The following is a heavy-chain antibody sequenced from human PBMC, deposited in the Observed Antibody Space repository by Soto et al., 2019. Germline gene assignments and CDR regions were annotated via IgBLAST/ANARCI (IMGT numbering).Heavy chain of an antibody. CDR2: IKQDGSEK. J-gene: IGHJ4*02. CDR1: GFTFSSYW. V-gene: IGHV3-7*01. CDR3: ARDPIDSTYYFDY. Sequence: EVQLVESGGGLVQPGGSLRLSCAASGFTFSSYWMSWVRQAPGKGLEWVANIKQDGSEKYYVDSVKGRFTISRDNAKNSLYLQMNSLRAEDTAVYYCARDPIDSTYYFDYWGQGTLVTVSS.